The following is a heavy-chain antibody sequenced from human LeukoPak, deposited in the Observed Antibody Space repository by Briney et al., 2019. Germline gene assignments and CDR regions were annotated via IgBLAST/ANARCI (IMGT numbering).Heavy chain of an antibody. J-gene: IGHJ1*01. V-gene: IGHV4-59*12. CDR3: ARAGYSSSWYPLTEYFQH. CDR1: GDSISSYY. Sequence: SETLSLTCTVSGDSISSYYWSWIRQPPGKGLEWIGYIYYSGSTNYNSSLKSRVTISVDKSKTQFSLKLSSVTAADTAVYYCARAGYSSSWYPLTEYFQHWGQGTLVTVSS. CDR2: IYYSGST. D-gene: IGHD6-13*01.